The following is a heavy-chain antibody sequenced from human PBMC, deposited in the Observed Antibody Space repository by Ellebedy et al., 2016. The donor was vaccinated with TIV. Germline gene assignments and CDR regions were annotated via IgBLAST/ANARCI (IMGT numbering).Heavy chain of an antibody. Sequence: ASVKVSXXASGYTFTSYYMHWVRQAPGQGLEWMGIINPSGGSTSYAQKFQGRVTMSRDTSTSTVYMELSSLRSEYTAVYYCAIPSYYDFWSGLDYWGQGTLVTVSS. CDR2: INPSGGST. CDR1: GYTFTSYY. V-gene: IGHV1-46*01. D-gene: IGHD3-3*01. CDR3: AIPSYYDFWSGLDY. J-gene: IGHJ4*02.